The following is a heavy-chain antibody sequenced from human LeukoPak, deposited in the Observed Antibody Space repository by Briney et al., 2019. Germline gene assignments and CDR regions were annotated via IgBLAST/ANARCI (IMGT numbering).Heavy chain of an antibody. CDR2: ISGSSSTI. V-gene: IGHV3-48*04. Sequence: GGSLRLSYAASGFTFSSYSMSWVRQAPGKGLEWVSYISGSSSTIYYADSVKGRFTISRDNAKNSLYLQMNSLRAEDTAVYYCARGLFLHQYYYDSSGYYGDFAYWGQGTLVTVSS. J-gene: IGHJ4*02. CDR1: GFTFSSYS. D-gene: IGHD3-22*01. CDR3: ARGLFLHQYYYDSSGYYGDFAY.